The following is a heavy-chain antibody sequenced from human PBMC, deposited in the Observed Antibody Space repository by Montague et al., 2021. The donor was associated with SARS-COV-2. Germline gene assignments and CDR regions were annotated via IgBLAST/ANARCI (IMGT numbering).Heavy chain of an antibody. CDR1: GFSVSTSGLC. CDR2: IDWDDDI. CDR3: ARIPEYSSGGGPDWYFDL. Sequence: PALVKPTQTLTLTCTFSGFSVSTSGLCVSWIRQPPEKALEWLALIDWDDDIYYSTSLKTRLAISKDTSKNQVVLTMTDMDPVDTGTYYCARIPEYSSGGGPDWYFDLWGRGTLVTVSS. J-gene: IGHJ2*01. D-gene: IGHD6-19*01. V-gene: IGHV2-70*01.